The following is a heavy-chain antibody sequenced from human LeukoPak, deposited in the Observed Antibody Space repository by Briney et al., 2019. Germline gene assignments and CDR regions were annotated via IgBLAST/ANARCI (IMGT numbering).Heavy chain of an antibody. V-gene: IGHV4-39*01. CDR1: GASISTSAYY. J-gene: IGHJ4*02. D-gene: IGHD3-10*01. CDR2: IYYSGST. Sequence: KPSETLSLTCSVSGASISTSAYYWGWIRQPPGKGLEWIGSIYYSGSTYYNASLKSRVTISIDTSKNQFSLKLSSVTAADTAVYYCARRRSIWFGEFGKRAWYYFDYWGQGTLVTVSS. CDR3: ARRRSIWFGEFGKRAWYYFDY.